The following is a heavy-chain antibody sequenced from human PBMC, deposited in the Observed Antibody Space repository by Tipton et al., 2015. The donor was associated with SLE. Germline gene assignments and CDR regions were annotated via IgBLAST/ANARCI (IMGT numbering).Heavy chain of an antibody. CDR2: IYYSGST. D-gene: IGHD5-18*01. CDR1: GGSISSSY. J-gene: IGHJ3*02. Sequence: GLVKPSETLSLTCTVSGGSISSSYWSWIRQSPGKGLEWIGYIYYSGSTKYNPSLESRVTMSVDTSKSQFSLKLSSVTAADTAVYYCARQQRRAFDIWGQGTMVTVSS. CDR3: ARQQRRAFDI. V-gene: IGHV4-59*08.